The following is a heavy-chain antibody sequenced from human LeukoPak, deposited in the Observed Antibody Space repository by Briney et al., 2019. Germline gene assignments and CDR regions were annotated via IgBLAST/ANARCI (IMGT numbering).Heavy chain of an antibody. D-gene: IGHD3-10*01. CDR2: IYSGGST. CDR1: GFTFSSYA. CDR3: ARDNPTYYYGSGSYIY. V-gene: IGHV3-53*01. J-gene: IGHJ4*02. Sequence: GGSLRLSCAASGFTFSSYAMSWVRQAPGKGLEWVSVIYSGGSTYYADSVKGRFTISRDNSKNTLYLQMNSLRAEDTAVYYCARDNPTYYYGSGSYIYWGQGTLVTVSS.